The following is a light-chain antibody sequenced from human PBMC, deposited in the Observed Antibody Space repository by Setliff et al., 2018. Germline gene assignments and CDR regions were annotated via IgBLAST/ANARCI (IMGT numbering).Light chain of an antibody. CDR1: GSNIGAGSD. CDR2: GNM. CDR3: QSYDISLSGDV. J-gene: IGLJ1*01. V-gene: IGLV1-40*01. Sequence: QSVLAQPPSVSGAPGQRVTISCTGSGSNIGAGSDVHWYQFLPGTAPKLLIYGNMNRPSGVPDRFSGSKSATSASLAISGLQAEDEADYYCQSYDISLSGDVFGTGTKGTV.